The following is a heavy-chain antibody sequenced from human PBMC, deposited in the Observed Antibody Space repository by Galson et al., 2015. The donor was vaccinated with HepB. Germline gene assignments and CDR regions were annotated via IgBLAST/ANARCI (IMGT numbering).Heavy chain of an antibody. D-gene: IGHD7-27*01. CDR2: IYYSGST. CDR1: GGSISSYY. V-gene: IGHV4-59*01. Sequence: ETLSLTCTVSGGSISSYYWSWIRQPPGKGLEWIGYIYYSGSTNYNPPLKSRVTISVDTSKNQFSLKLSSVTAADTAVYYCARGRLGRGDYYGMDVWGQGTTVTVSS. CDR3: ARGRLGRGDYYGMDV. J-gene: IGHJ6*02.